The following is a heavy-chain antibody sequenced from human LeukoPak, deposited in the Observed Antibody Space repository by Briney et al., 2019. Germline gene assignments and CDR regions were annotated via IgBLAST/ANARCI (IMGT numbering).Heavy chain of an antibody. CDR1: GYTFTSYD. V-gene: IGHV1-8*01. CDR3: ARALDPGLWGTIFGVVIHDAFDI. D-gene: IGHD3-3*01. CDR2: MNPNSGNT. Sequence: ASVKVSCKASGYTFTSYDINWVRQATGQGLEWMGWMNPNSGNTGYAQKFQGRVAMTRNTSISTAYMALSSLRSEDTAVYYCARALDPGLWGTIFGVVIHDAFDIWGQGTMVTVSS. J-gene: IGHJ3*02.